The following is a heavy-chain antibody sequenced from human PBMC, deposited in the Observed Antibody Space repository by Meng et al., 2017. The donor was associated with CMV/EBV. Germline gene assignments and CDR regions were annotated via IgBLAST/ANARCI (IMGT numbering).Heavy chain of an antibody. J-gene: IGHJ5*02. Sequence: SGFTFSSYWMQWVRQAPGKGLVWVSRINSDGSSTSYADSVKGRLTISRDNAKNTLYLQMNSLRAEDTAVYYCARDSIAARPGWFDPWGQGTLVTVSS. CDR2: INSDGSST. CDR3: ARDSIAARPGWFDP. V-gene: IGHV3-74*01. D-gene: IGHD6-6*01. CDR1: GFTFSSYW.